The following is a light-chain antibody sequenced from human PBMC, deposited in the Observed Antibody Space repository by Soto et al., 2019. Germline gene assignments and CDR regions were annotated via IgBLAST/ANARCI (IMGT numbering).Light chain of an antibody. CDR2: GAS. V-gene: IGKV3-15*01. Sequence: EVVMTQSPATLSASPGERATLSCRASQTISSNVAWYQQKPGQAPRLLIYGASTRATGIPARFSGSGPGTEFTLTISSLQSEDCAVYYCQQYNDWPPLTFGGGTKVEIK. J-gene: IGKJ4*02. CDR3: QQYNDWPPLT. CDR1: QTISSN.